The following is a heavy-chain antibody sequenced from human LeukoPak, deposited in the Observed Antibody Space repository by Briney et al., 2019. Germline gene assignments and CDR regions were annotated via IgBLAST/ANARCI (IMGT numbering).Heavy chain of an antibody. V-gene: IGHV3-53*01. CDR3: ARTNLAAAGPFDY. D-gene: IGHD6-13*01. CDR2: IYSGGST. J-gene: IGHJ4*02. Sequence: GSLRLSRAASGFTVSSNYMSWVRQAPGKGLEWVSVIYSGGSTYYADSVKGRFTISRDNSKNTLYLQMNSLRAEDTAVYYCARTNLAAAGPFDYWGQGTLVTVSS. CDR1: GFTVSSNY.